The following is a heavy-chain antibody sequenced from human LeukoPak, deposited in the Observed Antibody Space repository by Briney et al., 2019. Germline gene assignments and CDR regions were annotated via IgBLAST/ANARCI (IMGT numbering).Heavy chain of an antibody. CDR3: AREGRSGYDLTGYYGMDV. V-gene: IGHV3-48*03. J-gene: IGHJ6*04. CDR2: IGISNTI. CDR1: GFTFSTYE. D-gene: IGHD5-12*01. Sequence: GGSLRLPCAASGFTFSTYEMNWVRQAPGKGLEWVSYIGISNTIYYADSVKGRFTISRDNAKNSLYLQMNSLRAEDTAVYYCAREGRSGYDLTGYYGMDVWGKGTTVTVSS.